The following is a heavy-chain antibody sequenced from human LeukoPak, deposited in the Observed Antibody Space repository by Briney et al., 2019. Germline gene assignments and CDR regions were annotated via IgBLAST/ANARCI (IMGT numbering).Heavy chain of an antibody. CDR2: IYTSGST. J-gene: IGHJ6*03. Sequence: SQTLSLTCTVSGGSISSGSYYWSWIRQPAGKGLEWIGRIYTSGSTNYNPSLKSRVTISVDTSKNQFSLKLSSVTAADTAVYYCARVLPRYHYYMDVWGKGTTVTVSS. D-gene: IGHD2-15*01. CDR3: ARVLPRYHYYMDV. V-gene: IGHV4-61*02. CDR1: GGSISSGSYY.